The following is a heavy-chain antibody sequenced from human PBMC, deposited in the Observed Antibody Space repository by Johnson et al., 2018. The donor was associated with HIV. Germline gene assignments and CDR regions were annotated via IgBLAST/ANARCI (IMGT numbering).Heavy chain of an antibody. V-gene: IGHV3-74*01. CDR1: GFTFSDHW. D-gene: IGHD1-26*01. Sequence: EVQLVESGGGLVQPGGSLKLSCAASGFTFSDHWMYWVRQAPGKGLVWVSRIKTDGRGTNYADSVKGRFTISRDNSKNTLYLQMNSLRAEDTAVYYCAKRYSGSLRDTFDIWGQGTMVTVSS. J-gene: IGHJ3*02. CDR3: AKRYSGSLRDTFDI. CDR2: IKTDGRGT.